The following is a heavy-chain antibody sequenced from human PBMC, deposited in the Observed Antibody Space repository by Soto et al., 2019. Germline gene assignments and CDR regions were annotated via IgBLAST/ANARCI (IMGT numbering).Heavy chain of an antibody. J-gene: IGHJ5*02. CDR1: GYTFTSYG. V-gene: IGHV1-18*01. CDR2: ISAYNGNI. D-gene: IGHD3-10*01. Sequence: ASVKVSCKASGYTFTSYGISWVRQAPGQGLEWMGWISAYNGNINYAQMVQGRVTVTTDTSTSTAYMELRSLRPDDTAVYYCARVYGSGSLTNWFDPWGRGTLVTVSS. CDR3: ARVYGSGSLTNWFDP.